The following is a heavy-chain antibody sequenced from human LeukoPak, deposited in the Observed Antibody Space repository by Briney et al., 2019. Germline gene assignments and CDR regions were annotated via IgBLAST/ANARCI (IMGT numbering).Heavy chain of an antibody. CDR1: GFTFSNYA. J-gene: IGHJ4*02. D-gene: IGHD3-22*01. Sequence: GGSLRLSCAASGFTFSNYAMSWFRQAPGKGLDWVSTISGSGSSTYYADSVKGRFTISRDNSEENTLYLQMYSLRAEDTAVYYCASHFDSSGFYYFDYWGQGTLVTVSS. V-gene: IGHV3-23*01. CDR3: ASHFDSSGFYYFDY. CDR2: ISGSGSST.